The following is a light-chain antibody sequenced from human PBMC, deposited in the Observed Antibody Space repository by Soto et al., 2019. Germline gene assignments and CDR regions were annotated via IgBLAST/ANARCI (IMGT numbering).Light chain of an antibody. CDR1: SSNIGRNY. CDR2: RNN. J-gene: IGLJ1*01. CDR3: AAWDDSLSGQV. Sequence: QSVLTQPPSASGTPGQRVTISCSGSSSNIGRNYVYWYQQLPGTAPKLLIYRNNQRPSGVPDRFSGSKSDTSASLAISGLRSEDEADYYCAAWDDSLSGQVFGPGTKVTVL. V-gene: IGLV1-47*01.